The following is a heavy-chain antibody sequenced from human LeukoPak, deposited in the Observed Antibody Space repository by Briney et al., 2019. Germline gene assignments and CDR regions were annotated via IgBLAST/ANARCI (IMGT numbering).Heavy chain of an antibody. V-gene: IGHV1-8*01. CDR3: ARSTMGARRRYDY. D-gene: IGHD1-26*01. CDR1: KDTFTTYD. J-gene: IGHJ4*02. CDR2: MNPNSGNT. Sequence: ASVKVSCKASKDTFTTYDVNWVRQATGLGLEWMGWMNPNSGNTGYAQKFQGRVTMTMNSSISTAYMELTSPTSEDTAVYYCARSTMGARRRYDYWGQGTLVTVSS.